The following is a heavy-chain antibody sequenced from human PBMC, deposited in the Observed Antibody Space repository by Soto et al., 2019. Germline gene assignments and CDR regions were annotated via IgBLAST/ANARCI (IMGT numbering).Heavy chain of an antibody. CDR1: GGSISSYY. J-gene: IGHJ6*03. CDR3: ARSRQLWLHDYYYYMDV. D-gene: IGHD5-18*01. CDR2: IYYSGST. Sequence: SETLSLTCTVSGGSISSYYWSWIRQPPGKGLEWIGYIYYSGSTNYNPSLKSRVTISVDTSKNQFSLKLSSVTAADTAVYYCARSRQLWLHDYYYYMDVWGKGTTVTVSS. V-gene: IGHV4-59*08.